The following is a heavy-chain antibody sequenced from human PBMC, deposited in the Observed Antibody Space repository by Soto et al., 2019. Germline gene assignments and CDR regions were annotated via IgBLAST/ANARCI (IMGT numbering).Heavy chain of an antibody. D-gene: IGHD5-12*01. CDR3: VRGGLRYQQSSDYFDV. J-gene: IGHJ4*02. CDR1: GASISSSGYY. Sequence: QVQLQESGPGLVSPWGTLSLTCTVSGASISSSGYYWGWIRQAPGKGLQWIGSIDYVGNTYYDTTLKSRVAVSVDTSKNQISLQLHTVTAADTAVHYCVRGGLRYQQSSDYFDVWGQGTLVTVSS. V-gene: IGHV4-39*01. CDR2: IDYVGNT.